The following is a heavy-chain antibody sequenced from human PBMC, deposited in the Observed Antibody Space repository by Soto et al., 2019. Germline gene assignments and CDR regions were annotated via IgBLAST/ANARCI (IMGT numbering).Heavy chain of an antibody. CDR3: VLGGLETGYSRDMDY. CDR2: ISAYNGDT. Sequence: QDHLVQSGAEVKKPGASAKVSCKASGYTFKNYGINWVRQAPGRGLEWVAWISAYNGDTSYAQHFQGRVTVTTETLTNTAYMELRSLRPDDTSVYFCVLGGLETGYSRDMDYWGQGTLVSVSS. V-gene: IGHV1-18*04. CDR1: GYTFKNYG. D-gene: IGHD3-9*01. J-gene: IGHJ4*02.